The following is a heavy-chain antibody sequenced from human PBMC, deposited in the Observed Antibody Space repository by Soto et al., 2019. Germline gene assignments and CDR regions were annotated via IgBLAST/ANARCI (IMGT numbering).Heavy chain of an antibody. Sequence: TSETLSLTCSVSGGSISSYYWSWIRQPPGKGLEWIGYIYYSGSTNYNPSLKSRVTISVDTSKNQFSLKLSSVTAADTAVYYCARGRTWFDPWGQGTLVTVSS. J-gene: IGHJ5*02. CDR2: IYYSGST. CDR1: GGSISSYY. CDR3: ARGRTWFDP. V-gene: IGHV4-59*01.